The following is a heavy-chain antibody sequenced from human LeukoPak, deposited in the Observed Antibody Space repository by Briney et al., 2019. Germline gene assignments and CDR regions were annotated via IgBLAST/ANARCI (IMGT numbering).Heavy chain of an antibody. J-gene: IGHJ4*02. CDR3: ARGGRSPITMIVVVIPHDY. D-gene: IGHD3-22*01. Sequence: VASVKVSCKASGYTFTGYYMHWVRQAPGQGLEWMGWINPNSGGTNYAQKFQGRVTMTRDTSISTAYMELSRLRSDDTAVYYCARGGRSPITMIVVVIPHDYWGQGTLVTVSS. CDR1: GYTFTGYY. CDR2: INPNSGGT. V-gene: IGHV1-2*02.